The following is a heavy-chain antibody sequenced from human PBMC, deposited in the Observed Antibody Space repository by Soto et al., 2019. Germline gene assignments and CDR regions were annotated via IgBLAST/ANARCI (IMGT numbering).Heavy chain of an antibody. CDR3: ARAYYYDSSGDAWFDP. Sequence: SVKVSCKASGCTFSSYAISWVRQAPGQGLEWMGGIIPIFGTANYAQKFQGRVTITADESTSTAYMELSSLRSEDTAVYYCARAYYYDSSGDAWFDPWGQGTLVTVSS. CDR1: GCTFSSYA. D-gene: IGHD3-22*01. CDR2: IIPIFGTA. J-gene: IGHJ5*02. V-gene: IGHV1-69*13.